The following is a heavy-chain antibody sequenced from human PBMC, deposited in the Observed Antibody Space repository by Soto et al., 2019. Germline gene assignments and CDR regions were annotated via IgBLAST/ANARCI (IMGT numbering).Heavy chain of an antibody. CDR1: GFIFSTYA. J-gene: IGHJ3*02. CDR2: SSGSGGSK. Sequence: PGGSLRLSCADSGFIFSTYAMNWVRHAPGNGLEYASDSSGSGGSKYNAESGRGLLTIYRDNSINTLYLQMSRLRTEETAVYYCAHPRGDGVFDAVDIWGQGTMATVSS. D-gene: IGHD4-17*01. CDR3: AHPRGDGVFDAVDI. V-gene: IGHV3-23*01.